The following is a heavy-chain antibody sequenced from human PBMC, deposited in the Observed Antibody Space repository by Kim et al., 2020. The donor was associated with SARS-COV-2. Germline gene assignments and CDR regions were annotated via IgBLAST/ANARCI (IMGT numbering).Heavy chain of an antibody. D-gene: IGHD3-10*01. CDR3: ARDPPYGSGSYYFSDWFDP. V-gene: IGHV4-39*07. CDR1: GGSISSSSYY. CDR2: IYYSGST. Sequence: SETLSLTCTVSGGSISSSSYYWGWIRQPPGKGLEWIGSIYYSGSTYYNPSLKSRVTISVDTSKNQFSLKLSSVTAADTAVYYCARDPPYGSGSYYFSDWFDPWGQGTLVTVSS. J-gene: IGHJ5*02.